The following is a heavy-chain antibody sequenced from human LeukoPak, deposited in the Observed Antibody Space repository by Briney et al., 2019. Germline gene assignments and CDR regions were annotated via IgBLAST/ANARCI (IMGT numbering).Heavy chain of an antibody. CDR2: INHSGST. CDR1: GGSFSGYY. CDR3: ARGGENYSFDY. V-gene: IGHV4-34*01. Sequence: SETLSLTCAVYGGSFSGYYWSWIRQPPGKGLEWIGEINHSGSTNYNPSLKSRVTISVDTSKNQFSLKLSSVTAADTAVYYCARGGENYSFDYWGQGTLVTVSS. D-gene: IGHD3-10*01. J-gene: IGHJ4*02.